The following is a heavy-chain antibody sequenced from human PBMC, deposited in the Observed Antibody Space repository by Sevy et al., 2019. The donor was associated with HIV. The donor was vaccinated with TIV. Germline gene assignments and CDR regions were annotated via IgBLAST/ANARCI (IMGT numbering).Heavy chain of an antibody. J-gene: IGHJ4*02. CDR2: ISGSSNYI. Sequence: GGSLRLSCAASAFTFSSYNMNWVRQAPGKGLEWVSCISGSSNYIYYAESLKGRFIISRDNAKNTLYLQMNSLRADDTAVYYCARGPPDGSYDYFDYWAREPWSPSPQ. CDR1: AFTFSSYN. CDR3: ARGPPDGSYDYFDY. D-gene: IGHD1-26*01. V-gene: IGHV3-21*06.